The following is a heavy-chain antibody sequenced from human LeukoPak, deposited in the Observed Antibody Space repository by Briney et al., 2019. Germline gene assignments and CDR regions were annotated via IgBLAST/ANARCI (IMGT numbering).Heavy chain of an antibody. CDR2: INHSGST. V-gene: IGHV4-34*01. J-gene: IGHJ1*01. Sequence: SETLSLTCAVYGGSFSGYYWSWIRQPPGKGLEWIGEINHSGSTNYNPSLKSRVTLSVDTSKNQFSLKLNSVTAADTAVYYCARAADYGDYGAEYFQHWGQGTLVTVSS. D-gene: IGHD4-17*01. CDR3: ARAADYGDYGAEYFQH. CDR1: GGSFSGYY.